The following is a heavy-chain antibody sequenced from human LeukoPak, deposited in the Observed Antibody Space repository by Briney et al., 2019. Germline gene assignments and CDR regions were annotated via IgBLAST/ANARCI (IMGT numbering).Heavy chain of an antibody. CDR1: GFTFSSYA. CDR3: ARAATDYGDSPAY. D-gene: IGHD4-17*01. J-gene: IGHJ4*02. CDR2: ISYDGSNK. Sequence: TGGSLRLSCAASGFTFSSYAMHWVRQAPGKGLEWVAVISYDGSNKYYADSVEGRFTISRDNSKNTLYLQMNSLRAEDTAVYYCARAATDYGDSPAYWGQGTLVTVSS. V-gene: IGHV3-30-3*01.